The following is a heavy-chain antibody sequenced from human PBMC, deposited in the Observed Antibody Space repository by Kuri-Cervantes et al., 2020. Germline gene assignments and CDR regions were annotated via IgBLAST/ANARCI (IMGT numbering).Heavy chain of an antibody. CDR3: ASTSTPPNRTGGVCYNDY. D-gene: IGHD2-8*02. CDR1: GGSFSGYY. Sequence: GSLRLSCAVYGGSFSGYYWSWIRQPPGKGLEWIGEINHSGSTNYNPSLKSRVTISVDTSKNQFSLKLSSVTAADTAVYYCASTSTPPNRTGGVCYNDYWGQGTLVTVSS. J-gene: IGHJ4*02. CDR2: INHSGST. V-gene: IGHV4-34*01.